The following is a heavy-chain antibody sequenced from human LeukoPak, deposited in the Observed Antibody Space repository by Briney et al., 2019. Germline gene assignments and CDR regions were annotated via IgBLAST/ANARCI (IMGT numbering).Heavy chain of an antibody. D-gene: IGHD3-22*01. Sequence: SETLSLTCTVSGGSISSYYWSWFRQPRGQGLEWIGYIYYSGSTNYNPSLKSRVTISVDTSKNQFSLKLSSVTAADTAVYYCARASSSGLETWGQGTLVTVSS. CDR3: ARASSSGLET. V-gene: IGHV4-59*01. J-gene: IGHJ5*02. CDR2: IYYSGST. CDR1: GGSISSYY.